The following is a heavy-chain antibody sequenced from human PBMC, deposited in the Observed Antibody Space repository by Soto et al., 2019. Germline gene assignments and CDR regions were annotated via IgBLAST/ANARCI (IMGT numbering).Heavy chain of an antibody. CDR2: IDNGGLLT. V-gene: IGHV3-23*03. D-gene: IGHD6-19*01. CDR3: ARSVYGNGWPD. J-gene: IGHJ4*02. CDR1: GFIFNKFA. Sequence: EVQLLQSGGGLVQPGGSLTLSCAGSGFIFNKFAMNWVRRAPGKGPEWVSGIDNGGLLTNYADSLRGRSTISKDKLKNTLYLHLYNLRPEDTATYYCARSVYGNGWPDWGQGTLVTVSS.